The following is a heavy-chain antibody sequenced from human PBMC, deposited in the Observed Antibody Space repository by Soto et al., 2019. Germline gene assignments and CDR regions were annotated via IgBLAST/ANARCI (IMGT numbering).Heavy chain of an antibody. CDR3: ARVLVATITLDY. CDR1: GGSFSGYY. D-gene: IGHD5-12*01. CDR2: IYYSGST. Sequence: PSETLSLTCAVYGGSFSGYYWRWIRQPPGKGLEWIGYIYYSGSTNYNPSLKSRVTISVDTSKNQFSLKLSSVTAADTAVYYCARVLVATITLDYWGQGTLVTVSS. V-gene: IGHV4-59*01. J-gene: IGHJ4*02.